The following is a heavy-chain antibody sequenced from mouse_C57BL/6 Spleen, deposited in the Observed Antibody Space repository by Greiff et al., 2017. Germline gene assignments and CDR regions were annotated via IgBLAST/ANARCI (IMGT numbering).Heavy chain of an antibody. CDR2: ISGGGGNT. CDR3: ARHGPSYYFDY. CDR1: GFTFSSYT. V-gene: IGHV5-9*01. J-gene: IGHJ2*01. Sequence: EVKLVESGGGLVKPGGSLKLSCAASGFTFSSYTMSWVRQTPGKRLEWVATISGGGGNTYYPDSVKGRFTISRDNAKNTLYLQMSSLRSEDTALYYCARHGPSYYFDYWGQGTTLTVSS.